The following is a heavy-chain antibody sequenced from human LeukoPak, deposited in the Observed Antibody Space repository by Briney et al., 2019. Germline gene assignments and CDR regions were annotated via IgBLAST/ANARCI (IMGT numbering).Heavy chain of an antibody. CDR3: ARARRGSTSSPFRSSIAARNYFDY. Sequence: SEALSLTCAVYGGSFSGDYWSWIRQPPGKGLEWIAEINHSGSTNYNPSLKSRVTISVDTSKNQFSLKLSSVTAADTAVYYCARARRGSTSSPFRSSIAARNYFDYWGQGTLVTVSS. CDR1: GGSFSGDY. D-gene: IGHD6-6*01. J-gene: IGHJ4*02. CDR2: INHSGST. V-gene: IGHV4-34*01.